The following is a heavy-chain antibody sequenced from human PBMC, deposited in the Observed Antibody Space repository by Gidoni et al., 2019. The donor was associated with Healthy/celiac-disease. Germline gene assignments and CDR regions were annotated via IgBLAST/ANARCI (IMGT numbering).Heavy chain of an antibody. CDR2: MNPNSGNT. Sequence: QVQLVQSGAEVKKPGASVKVSCKASGYTFTSYDINWVRQATGQGLEWMGWMNPNSGNTGYAQKFQGRVTMTRNTSISTAYMELSSLRSEDTAVYYCARVQYSSSWTRTPDGMDVWGQGTTVTVSS. J-gene: IGHJ6*02. CDR1: GYTFTSYD. CDR3: ARVQYSSSWTRTPDGMDV. D-gene: IGHD6-13*01. V-gene: IGHV1-8*01.